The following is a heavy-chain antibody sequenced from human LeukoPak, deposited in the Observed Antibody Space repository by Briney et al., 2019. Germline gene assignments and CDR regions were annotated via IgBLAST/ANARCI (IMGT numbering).Heavy chain of an antibody. CDR3: ARVTGYMIEDYFDY. CDR1: GGSISSYY. D-gene: IGHD3-22*01. Sequence: SETLSLTCTGSGGSISSYYWSWIRQPPGKGLEWIGYIYYSGSTNYKPPLKSRVTISVETSKNQFSLKLRSVTAADTAVYYCARVTGYMIEDYFDYWGQGTLVTVSS. J-gene: IGHJ4*02. V-gene: IGHV4-59*01. CDR2: IYYSGST.